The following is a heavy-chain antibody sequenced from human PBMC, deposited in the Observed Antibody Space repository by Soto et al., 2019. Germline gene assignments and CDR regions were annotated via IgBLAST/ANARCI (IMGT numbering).Heavy chain of an antibody. CDR2: IYWDDDK. V-gene: IGHV2-5*02. Sequence: SGPTLVNPTQTLTLTCTFSGFSLSTSGVGVGWIRQPPGKALEWLALIYWDDDKRYSPSLKSRLTITKDTSKNQVVLTMTNMDPVDTATYYCARKATDCSGGSCTHDAFDIWGQGTMVTVSS. CDR1: GFSLSTSGVG. D-gene: IGHD2-15*01. CDR3: ARKATDCSGGSCTHDAFDI. J-gene: IGHJ3*02.